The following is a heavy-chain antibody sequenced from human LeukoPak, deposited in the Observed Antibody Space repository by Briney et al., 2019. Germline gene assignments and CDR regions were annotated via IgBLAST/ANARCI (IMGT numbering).Heavy chain of an antibody. D-gene: IGHD2-2*01. V-gene: IGHV4-38-2*01. CDR1: RYSITRGYY. Sequence: SETLSLTCAVSRYSITRGYYWAWIRQPPGKGLEWIGSIYHSGNTYYNPSLKSRLTMSVDTSKNRFSLNLRSVTAADTAVYFCARAYSSTWYGGDTFDIWGQVTMVTVSS. J-gene: IGHJ3*02. CDR3: ARAYSSTWYGGDTFDI. CDR2: IYHSGNT.